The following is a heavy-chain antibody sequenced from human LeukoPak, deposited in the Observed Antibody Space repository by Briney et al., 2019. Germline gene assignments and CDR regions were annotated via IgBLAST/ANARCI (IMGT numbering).Heavy chain of an antibody. V-gene: IGHV4-34*01. CDR1: GGSFSGYY. D-gene: IGHD2-2*01. CDR3: ARGVGYCSSTSCYRVRYSGYDAYTFDY. CDR2: INHSGST. J-gene: IGHJ4*02. Sequence: PSETLSLTCAVYGGSFSGYYWSWIRQPPGKGLEWIGEINHSGSTNYNPSLKSRVTISVDTSKNQFSLKLSSVTAADTAVYYCARGVGYCSSTSCYRVRYSGYDAYTFDYWGQGTLVTVSS.